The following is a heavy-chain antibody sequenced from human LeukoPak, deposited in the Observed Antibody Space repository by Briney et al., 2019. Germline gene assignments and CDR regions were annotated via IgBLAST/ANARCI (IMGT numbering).Heavy chain of an antibody. CDR3: ARALWISFDY. CDR2: INSDGSST. CDR1: GFTFSSYW. D-gene: IGHD5-12*01. Sequence: GGSLRLSCAASGFTFSSYWMHWVRQAPGQGLVWVSRINSDGSSTSYADSVKGRFTISRDNAKNTLYLQMNSLRAEDTAVYYCARALWISFDYWGQGTLVTVSS. V-gene: IGHV3-74*01. J-gene: IGHJ4*02.